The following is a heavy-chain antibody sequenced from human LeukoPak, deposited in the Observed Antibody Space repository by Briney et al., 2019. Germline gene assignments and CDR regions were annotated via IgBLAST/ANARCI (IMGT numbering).Heavy chain of an antibody. Sequence: SETLSLTCAVYGGSFSGYYWSWIRQPPGKGLEWIGEINHSGSTNYNPSLKSRVTISVDTSKNQFSLKLSSVTAADTAVYYCATLGGYDSSGYSEEADYWGQGTLVTVSS. CDR2: INHSGST. D-gene: IGHD3-22*01. J-gene: IGHJ4*02. CDR3: ATLGGYDSSGYSEEADY. CDR1: GGSFSGYY. V-gene: IGHV4-34*01.